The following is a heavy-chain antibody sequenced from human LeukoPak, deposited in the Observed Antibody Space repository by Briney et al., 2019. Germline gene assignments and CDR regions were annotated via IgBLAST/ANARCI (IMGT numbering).Heavy chain of an antibody. CDR2: IYPGDSDT. V-gene: IGHV5-51*01. D-gene: IGHD3-16*01. Sequence: GESLKISCKGSGYIFTNYCIAWVRQMPGKGLEWMGIIYPGDSDTTYSPPFQGQVTISVDKSTTTAYLQWSSLKASNTPTYYFARQSDGGGSYPGYWGQGALVTVSS. CDR1: GYIFTNYC. J-gene: IGHJ4*02. CDR3: ARQSDGGGSYPGY.